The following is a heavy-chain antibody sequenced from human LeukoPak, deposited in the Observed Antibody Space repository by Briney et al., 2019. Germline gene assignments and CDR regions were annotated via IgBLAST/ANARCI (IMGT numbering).Heavy chain of an antibody. V-gene: IGHV3-23*01. Sequence: PGGSLRLSCVVSGITLSNYGMSWVRQAPGKGLGWVSGISERGGSTNYADSVKGRFIISRDTSKNTVYLQMNSLRVEDTAVYFCAKRGIVIRAVIIIGFHKEAYYFDYWGQGILVTVPS. CDR1: GITLSNYG. CDR2: ISERGGST. CDR3: AKRGIVIRAVIIIGFHKEAYYFDY. D-gene: IGHD3-10*01. J-gene: IGHJ4*02.